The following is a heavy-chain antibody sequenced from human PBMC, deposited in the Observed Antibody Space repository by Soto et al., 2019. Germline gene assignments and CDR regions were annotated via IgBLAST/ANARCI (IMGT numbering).Heavy chain of an antibody. J-gene: IGHJ6*02. Sequence: PGGSLRLSCAASGFTFSIYEMNWVRQAPGKGLXWVSYISSXGSTIYYADSVKGRFTISRDNAKNSLYLQMNSLRAEDTAVYYCARDLGYDFWSGLDYYYGMDVWGQGTTVTVSS. CDR1: GFTFSIYE. CDR3: ARDLGYDFWSGLDYYYGMDV. CDR2: ISSXGSTI. V-gene: IGHV3-48*03. D-gene: IGHD3-3*01.